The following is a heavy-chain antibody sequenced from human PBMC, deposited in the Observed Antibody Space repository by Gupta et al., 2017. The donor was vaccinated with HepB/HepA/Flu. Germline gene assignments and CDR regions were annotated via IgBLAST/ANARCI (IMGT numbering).Heavy chain of an antibody. CDR3: ARAPEFYVFNM. CDR1: GFTVGSYY. Sequence: EVQLVESGGGLIQPGGSLRLSCAASGFTVGSYYMNWVRQAPGKGLEWVSLIYTDGNTFYADSVKGRFTISRDNSKNTLYLQMNSLRAEDTAIYYCARAPEFYVFNMWGQGTMVSVSS. D-gene: IGHD3-10*01. J-gene: IGHJ3*02. V-gene: IGHV3-53*01. CDR2: IYTDGNT.